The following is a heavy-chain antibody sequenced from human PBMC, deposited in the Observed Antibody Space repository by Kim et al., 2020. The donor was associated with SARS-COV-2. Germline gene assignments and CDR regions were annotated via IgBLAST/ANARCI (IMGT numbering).Heavy chain of an antibody. D-gene: IGHD3-22*01. CDR3: AVYYYVSSGYYGWFDP. CDR2: IYYSGST. J-gene: IGHJ5*02. CDR1: GGSISSSSYY. Sequence: SETLSLTCTVSGGSISSSSYYWGWNRQPPAKGLEWIGSIYYSGSTYHNPPLSSRITISVDTSKNQFSLKLSSVTAADAAVYYCAVYYYVSSGYYGWFDPWGQGTLVTVSS. V-gene: IGHV4-39*01.